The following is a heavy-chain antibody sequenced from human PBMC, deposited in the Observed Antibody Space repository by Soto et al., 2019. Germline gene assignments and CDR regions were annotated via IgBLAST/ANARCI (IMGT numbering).Heavy chain of an antibody. J-gene: IGHJ6*02. CDR1: GFIVSGNY. V-gene: IGHV3-53*01. Sequence: EVQLVESGGGLIQPGGSLTLSCAASGFIVSGNYMNWVRQAPGKGLEWVAVIYKNGDTHYEESMKGRFTIFRDHSKNTLFLQMNSLRAEDAAVYYCARETESEPWQYYGMDVWGQGTTVTVSS. D-gene: IGHD1-26*01. CDR2: IYKNGDT. CDR3: ARETESEPWQYYGMDV.